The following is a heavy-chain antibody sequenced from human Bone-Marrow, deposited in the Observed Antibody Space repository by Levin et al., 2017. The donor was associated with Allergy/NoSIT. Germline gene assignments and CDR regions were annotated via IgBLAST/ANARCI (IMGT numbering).Heavy chain of an antibody. J-gene: IGHJ4*02. D-gene: IGHD5-18*01. CDR3: ARHAGPIHLWLMDY. CDR2: VYYSGST. Sequence: TSETLSLTCTVSGGSISTYYWSWIRQPPGKGLEWIGYVYYSGSTNYNPSLKSRVTMSVDTSKNHFSLKLSSVTAADTALYYCARHAGPIHLWLMDYWGQGTLVTVSS. V-gene: IGHV4-59*08. CDR1: GGSISTYY.